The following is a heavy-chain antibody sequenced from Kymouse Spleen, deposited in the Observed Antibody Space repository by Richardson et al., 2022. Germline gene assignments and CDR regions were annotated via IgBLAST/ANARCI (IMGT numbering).Heavy chain of an antibody. J-gene: IGHJ4*02. V-gene: IGHV4-59*01. D-gene: IGHD4-17*01. CDR1: GGSISSYY. CDR2: IYYSGST. Sequence: QVQLQESGPGLVKPSETLSLTCTVSGGSISSYYWSWIRQPPGKGLEWIGYIYYSGSTNYNPSLKSRVTISVDTSKNQFSLKLSSVTAADTAVYYCARAATVTRRYFDYWGQGTLVTVSS. CDR3: ARAATVTRRYFDY.